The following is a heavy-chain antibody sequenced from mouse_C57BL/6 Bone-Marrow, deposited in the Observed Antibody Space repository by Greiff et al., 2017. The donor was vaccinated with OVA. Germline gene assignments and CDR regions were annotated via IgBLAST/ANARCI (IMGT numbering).Heavy chain of an antibody. D-gene: IGHD1-1*01. CDR3: ARSLDYYGSSYRFAY. Sequence: QVTLKVSGPGILQSSQTLSLTCSFSGFSLSTSGMGVSWIRQPSGKGLEWLAHIYLDDDKRFNPSLKSRLTISKDPSRNQVFLKITSVDTADTATDDCARSLDYYGSSYRFAYWGQGTLVTVSA. V-gene: IGHV8-12*01. CDR2: IYLDDDK. CDR1: GFSLSTSGMG. J-gene: IGHJ3*01.